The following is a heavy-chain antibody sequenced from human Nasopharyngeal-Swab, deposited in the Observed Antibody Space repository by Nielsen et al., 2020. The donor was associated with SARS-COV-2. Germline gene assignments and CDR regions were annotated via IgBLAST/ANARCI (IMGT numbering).Heavy chain of an antibody. CDR3: ANSDFWSGYYKPHYYYYGMDV. Sequence: GGSLRLSCAASGFTFSSYGMHWVRQAPGKGLEWVAVISYDGSNKYYADSVKGRFPISRDNSKNTLYLQMNSLRAEDTAVYYCANSDFWSGYYKPHYYYYGMDVWGQGTTVTVSS. D-gene: IGHD3-3*01. CDR2: ISYDGSNK. J-gene: IGHJ6*02. CDR1: GFTFSSYG. V-gene: IGHV3-30*18.